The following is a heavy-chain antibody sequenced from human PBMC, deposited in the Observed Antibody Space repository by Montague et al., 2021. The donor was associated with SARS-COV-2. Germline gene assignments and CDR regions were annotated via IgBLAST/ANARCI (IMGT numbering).Heavy chain of an antibody. V-gene: IGHV4-39*07. D-gene: IGHD2-15*01. CDR1: GGSISSSNYY. CDR3: AREDIVRQGVTKDMDV. J-gene: IGHJ6*02. CDR2: MYYSGST. Sequence: SETLSLTCTVSGGSISSSNYYWGWIRQPPGKGLEWIGYMYYSGSTYYNPSLKSRVTISIDTSKNQFSLKLSSVTAADTAVYYCAREDIVRQGVTKDMDVWGQGTTVTVSS.